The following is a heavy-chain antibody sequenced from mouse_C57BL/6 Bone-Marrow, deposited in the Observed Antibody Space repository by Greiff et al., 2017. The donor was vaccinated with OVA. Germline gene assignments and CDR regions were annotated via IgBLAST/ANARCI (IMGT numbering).Heavy chain of an antibody. V-gene: IGHV5-17*01. J-gene: IGHJ2*01. Sequence: EVKLVESGGGLVKPGGSLKLSCAASGFTFSDYGMHWVRQAPEKGLEWVAYISSGSSTIYYADTVKGRFTISRDNAKNTLFLQMTSLRSEDTAMYYCARGEYDYDLFDYWGQGTTLTVSS. CDR2: ISSGSSTI. CDR3: ARGEYDYDLFDY. CDR1: GFTFSDYG. D-gene: IGHD2-4*01.